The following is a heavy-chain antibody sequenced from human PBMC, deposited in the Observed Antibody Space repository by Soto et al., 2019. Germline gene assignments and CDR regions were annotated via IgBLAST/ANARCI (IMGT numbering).Heavy chain of an antibody. CDR1: GFSLSTGGVA. CDR3: AHKLRYLDPLDV. Sequence: QITLEESAPTLVRPTQTLTLSCIFSGFSLSTGGVAVGWIRQPPGKALEWLALIYWNDDKLYSPSLKTRLTVTKDTSNNQVVLTMTNVDPVDTATYHCAHKLRYLDPLDVWGRGTTVTVSS. D-gene: IGHD3-9*01. J-gene: IGHJ6*01. CDR2: IYWNDDK. V-gene: IGHV2-5*01.